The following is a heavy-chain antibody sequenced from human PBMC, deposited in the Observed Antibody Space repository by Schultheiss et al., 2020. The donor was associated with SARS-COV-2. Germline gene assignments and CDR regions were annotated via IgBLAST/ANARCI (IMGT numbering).Heavy chain of an antibody. V-gene: IGHV4-39*07. CDR1: GGSISSSSYY. J-gene: IGHJ4*02. CDR3: ARGRGAVAGTDYFDY. D-gene: IGHD6-19*01. Sequence: SETLSLTCTVSGGSISSSSYYWGWIRQPPGKGLEWIGEINHSGSTYYNPSLKSRVTISVDTSKIQFSLKLSSVTAADTAVYYCARGRGAVAGTDYFDYWGQGTLVTVSS. CDR2: INHSGST.